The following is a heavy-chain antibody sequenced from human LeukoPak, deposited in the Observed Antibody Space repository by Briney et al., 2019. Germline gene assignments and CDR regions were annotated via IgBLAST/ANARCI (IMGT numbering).Heavy chain of an antibody. CDR1: GFTFSSCG. CDR3: AKAPAYSSAWYRSFDP. Sequence: PGGSLRLSCAASGFTFSSCGMHWVRQAPGKGLEWVAVISYDGSKEYYADSVKGRFTISRDNSKNTLFLQMDSLRPEDTAVYHCAKAPAYSSAWYRSFDPWGQGTLVTVSS. J-gene: IGHJ5*02. CDR2: ISYDGSKE. D-gene: IGHD6-13*01. V-gene: IGHV3-30*18.